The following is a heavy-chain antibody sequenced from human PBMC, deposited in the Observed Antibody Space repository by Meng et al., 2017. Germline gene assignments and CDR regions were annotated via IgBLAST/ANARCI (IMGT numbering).Heavy chain of an antibody. CDR1: GGTFSSYA. CDR2: IIPIFGTA. V-gene: IGHV1-69*06. CDR3: HSGWYQAGDDY. D-gene: IGHD6-19*01. Sequence: VQLVESGAEVKKPGSSVNGSFKASGGTFSSYAISWVRQAPGQGLEWMGGIIPIFGTANYAQKFQGRVTITADKSTSTAYMELSSLRSEDTAVYYCHSGWYQAGDDYWGQGTLVTVSS. J-gene: IGHJ4*02.